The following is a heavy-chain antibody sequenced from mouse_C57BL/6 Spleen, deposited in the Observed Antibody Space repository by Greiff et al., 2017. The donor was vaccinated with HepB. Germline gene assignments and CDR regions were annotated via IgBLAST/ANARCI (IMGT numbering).Heavy chain of an antibody. CDR3: ARWDYDYDDY. V-gene: IGHV1-80*01. CDR2: IYPGDGDT. Sequence: QVQLQQSGAELVKPGASVKISCKASGYAFSSYWMNWVKQRPGKGLEWIGQIYPGDGDTNYNGKFKGKATMTADKSSSTAYMQLSSLTSEDSAFYFCARWDYDYDDYWGQGTTLTVSS. D-gene: IGHD2-4*01. CDR1: GYAFSSYW. J-gene: IGHJ2*01.